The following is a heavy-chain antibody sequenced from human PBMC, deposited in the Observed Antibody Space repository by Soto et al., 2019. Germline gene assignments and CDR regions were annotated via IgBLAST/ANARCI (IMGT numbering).Heavy chain of an antibody. D-gene: IGHD3-10*01. J-gene: IGHJ6*02. CDR1: GFTFTSSA. CDR3: ATVSYMVRGVYGMDV. V-gene: IGHV1-58*01. Sequence: ASVKVSCKASGFTFTSSAVQWVRQARGQRLEWIGWIVVGSGNTNYAQKFQERVTITRDMSTSTAYMELSSLRSEDTAVYYCATVSYMVRGVYGMDVWGQGTTVTVSS. CDR2: IVVGSGNT.